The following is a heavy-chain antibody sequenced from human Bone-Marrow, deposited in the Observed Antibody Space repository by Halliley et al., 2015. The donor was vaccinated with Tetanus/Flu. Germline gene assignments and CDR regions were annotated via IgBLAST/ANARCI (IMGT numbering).Heavy chain of an antibody. CDR3: ARDGLPGSKDGFDI. D-gene: IGHD3-10*01. V-gene: IGHV3-30*01. CDR1: GFTLNSYT. J-gene: IGHJ3*02. CDR2: VSWDGALI. Sequence: AVSGFTLNSYTMHWVRQVPGEGLEWVALVSWDGALIHYADSVKGRSTISRDISKNTLSLQMNSLRSEDTAVYYCARDGLPGSKDGFDIWGRGPMVTVSS.